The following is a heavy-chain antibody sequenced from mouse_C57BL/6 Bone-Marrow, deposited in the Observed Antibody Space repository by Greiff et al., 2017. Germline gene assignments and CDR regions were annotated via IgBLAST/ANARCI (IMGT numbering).Heavy chain of an antibody. D-gene: IGHD1-1*01. CDR2: IDPSDSYT. V-gene: IGHV1-50*01. Sequence: QVQLQQPGAELVKPGASVKLSCKASGYTFTSYWMQWVKQRPGQGLEWIGEIDPSDSYTNYKQKFKGKATLTVDTSSSTAYMQLSSLTSEDSAVYYCAREGYYGSSYYWYCDVWGTGTTVTVSS. CDR3: AREGYYGSSYYWYCDV. J-gene: IGHJ1*03. CDR1: GYTFTSYW.